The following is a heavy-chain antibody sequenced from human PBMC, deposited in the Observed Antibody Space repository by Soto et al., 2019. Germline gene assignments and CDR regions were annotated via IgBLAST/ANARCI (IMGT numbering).Heavy chain of an antibody. V-gene: IGHV1-18*01. J-gene: IGHJ4*02. CDR1: GYIFTKYG. CDR2: ISAYNGNT. Sequence: QVQLVQSGAEVKKPGASVKVSCKASGYIFTKYGISWVRQAPGQGLEWMGWISAYNGNTNYAQKLQGRVTMTTDTSTSTAYMELMRLTSDATAVYYCARDVPTVTTGGPDYWGQGSLVTVSS. CDR3: ARDVPTVTTGGPDY. D-gene: IGHD4-17*01.